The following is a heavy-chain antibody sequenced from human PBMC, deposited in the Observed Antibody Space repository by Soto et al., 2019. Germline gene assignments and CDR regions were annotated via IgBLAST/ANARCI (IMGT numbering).Heavy chain of an antibody. D-gene: IGHD6-13*01. Sequence: SVKVSCKASGGTFSSYAISWVRQAPGQGLEWMGGIIPIFGTANYAQKFQGRVTITAGESTSTAYMELSSLRSEDTAVYYCARPRYSSSWCFDYWGQGTLVTVSS. CDR3: ARPRYSSSWCFDY. CDR2: IIPIFGTA. CDR1: GGTFSSYA. V-gene: IGHV1-69*13. J-gene: IGHJ4*02.